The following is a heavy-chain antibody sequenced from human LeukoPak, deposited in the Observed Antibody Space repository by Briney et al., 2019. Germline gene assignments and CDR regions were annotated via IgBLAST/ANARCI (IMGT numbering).Heavy chain of an antibody. D-gene: IGHD3-22*01. V-gene: IGHV1-69*04. CDR3: AYYDSSGYGFDY. Sequence: SVKVSCEASGGTFGSYAISWVRQAPGQGLEWMGRIIPIFGIANYAQKFQGRVTITADKSTSTAYMELSSLRSEDTAVYYCAYYDSSGYGFDYWGQGTLVTVSS. J-gene: IGHJ4*02. CDR1: GGTFGSYA. CDR2: IIPIFGIA.